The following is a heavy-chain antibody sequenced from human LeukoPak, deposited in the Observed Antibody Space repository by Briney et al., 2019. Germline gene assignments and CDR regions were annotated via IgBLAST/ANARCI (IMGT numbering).Heavy chain of an antibody. J-gene: IGHJ5*02. CDR1: VGTFSSYA. V-gene: IGHV1-69*13. CDR3: ARSRLYYYDSSGPSNSNWFDP. D-gene: IGHD3-22*01. CDR2: IIPIFGTA. Sequence: ASVKVSCKSSVGTFSSYAISWVRQAPGQGLEWMGVIIPIFGTANYAQKFQGRVTITADESTSTAYMELSSLRSEDTAVYYCARSRLYYYDSSGPSNSNWFDPWGQGTLVTVSS.